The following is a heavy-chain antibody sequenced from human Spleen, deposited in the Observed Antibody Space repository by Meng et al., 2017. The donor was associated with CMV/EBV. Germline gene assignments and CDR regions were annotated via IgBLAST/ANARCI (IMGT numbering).Heavy chain of an antibody. J-gene: IGHJ4*02. V-gene: IGHV3-21*01. D-gene: IGHD3-10*01. Sequence: FTLSSYSMNWFRQAPGKGLEWVSSISSSSSYIYYADSVKGRFTISRDNAKNSLYLQMNSLRAEDTAVYYCARGGLGHIQVWSGWGDYWGQGTLVTVSS. CDR3: ARGGLGHIQVWSGWGDY. CDR1: FTLSSYS. CDR2: ISSSSSYI.